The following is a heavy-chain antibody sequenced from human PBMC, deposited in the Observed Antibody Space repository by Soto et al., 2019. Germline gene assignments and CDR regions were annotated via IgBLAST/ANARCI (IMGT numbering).Heavy chain of an antibody. J-gene: IGHJ6*02. CDR2: IKSKGDGGTT. D-gene: IGHD2-2*01. CDR3: TTACGTTCYWSYYGMDV. CDR1: GFIFNNAW. Sequence: EVQLVESGGGLVKPGGSLRLSCEASGFIFNNAWMNWVHQSPGKGLEWVGHIKSKGDGGTTDYAAPVKGRFIISRDDSKKTLYLQMDSPKTEDTAVYYCTTACGTTCYWSYYGMDVWGQGTTVTVSS. V-gene: IGHV3-15*01.